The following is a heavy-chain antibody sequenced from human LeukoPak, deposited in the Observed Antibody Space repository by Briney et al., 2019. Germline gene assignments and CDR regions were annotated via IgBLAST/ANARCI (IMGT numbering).Heavy chain of an antibody. CDR1: GFTFSSYS. V-gene: IGHV3-48*04. D-gene: IGHD3-3*01. Sequence: GGSLRLSCAASGFTFSSYSMNWVRQAPGKGLEWVSYISSSGSTIYYADSVKGRFTISRDNAKNSLYLQMNSLRAEDTAVYYCASFLGVVNTPFDYWGQGTLVTVSS. J-gene: IGHJ4*02. CDR2: ISSSGSTI. CDR3: ASFLGVVNTPFDY.